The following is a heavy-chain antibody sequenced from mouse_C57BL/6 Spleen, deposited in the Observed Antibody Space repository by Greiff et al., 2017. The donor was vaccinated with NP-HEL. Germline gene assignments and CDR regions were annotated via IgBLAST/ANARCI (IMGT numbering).Heavy chain of an antibody. D-gene: IGHD2-5*01. J-gene: IGHJ4*01. V-gene: IGHV2-5*01. CDR2: IWRGGST. CDR1: GFSLTSYG. CDR3: AKYSNYVNYAMDY. Sequence: QVQLKESGPGLVQPSQSLSITCTVSGFSLTSYGVHWVRQSPGKGLEWLGVIWRGGSTDYNAAFMSRLGITKDNSKSHVFFKMNSLQAEDTAIYYCAKYSNYVNYAMDYWGQGTSVTVSS.